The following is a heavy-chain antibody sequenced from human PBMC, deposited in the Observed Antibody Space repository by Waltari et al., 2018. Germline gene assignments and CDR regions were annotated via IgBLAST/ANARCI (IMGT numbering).Heavy chain of an antibody. Sequence: QVQLQESGPGLVKPSETLSLTCTVSGGSISSHYWSWIRQPPGKGLEWIGYIYYSGGTNYNPARKSRVTISVDTSKNQFSLKLSSVTAADTAVYYCARATSGYDYWGQGTLVTVSS. V-gene: IGHV4-59*11. CDR1: GGSISSHY. D-gene: IGHD5-12*01. J-gene: IGHJ4*02. CDR2: IYYSGGT. CDR3: ARATSGYDY.